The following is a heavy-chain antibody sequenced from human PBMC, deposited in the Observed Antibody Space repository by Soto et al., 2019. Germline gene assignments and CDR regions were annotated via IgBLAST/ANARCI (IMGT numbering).Heavy chain of an antibody. CDR1: GGSISSGGYY. V-gene: IGHV4-31*03. Sequence: SETLSLTCTVSGGSISSGGYYWSWIRQHPGKGLEWIGYIYYSGSTYYNPSLKSRVTISVDTSKNQFSLKLSSVTAADTAVYYCARAGESSIAALNWFDPWGQGTLGTVSS. CDR2: IYYSGST. D-gene: IGHD6-6*01. J-gene: IGHJ5*02. CDR3: ARAGESSIAALNWFDP.